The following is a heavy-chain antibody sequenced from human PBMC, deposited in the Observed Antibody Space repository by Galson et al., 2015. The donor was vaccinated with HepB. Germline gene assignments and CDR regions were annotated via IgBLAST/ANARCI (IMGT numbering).Heavy chain of an antibody. J-gene: IGHJ3*02. V-gene: IGHV4-39*01. CDR1: GGSISSVTHH. CDR2: LYYGGAT. D-gene: IGHD2-2*01. CDR3: ARHLSHVAEPATMGAFDI. Sequence: SEPLSLTCTVSGGSISSVTHHWGWIRQTPGKGLEWIGSLYYGGATYYSPSLQSRVTISVDTSRSQLSLKMYSVTAADTAVYHCARHLSHVAEPATMGAFDIWGQGTKVTVSP.